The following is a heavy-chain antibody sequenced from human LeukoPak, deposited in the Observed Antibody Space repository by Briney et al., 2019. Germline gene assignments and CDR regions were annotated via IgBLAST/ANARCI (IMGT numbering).Heavy chain of an antibody. CDR1: GYSFTSYW. J-gene: IGHJ4*02. V-gene: IGHV5-51*01. CDR3: TRQGRY. Sequence: DSLQISCQASGYSFTSYWIGWVRQMPGKGLEWMGVLYPADSRTTYSPSFQGQVTITADKSISTAYLQWSSLKASDTAMYYCTRQGRYWGQGTLVTVSS. CDR2: LYPADSRT.